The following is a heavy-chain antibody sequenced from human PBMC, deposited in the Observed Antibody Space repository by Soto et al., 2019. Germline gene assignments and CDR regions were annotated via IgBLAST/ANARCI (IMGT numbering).Heavy chain of an antibody. CDR3: ARVFSSGSGWMYYFDF. J-gene: IGHJ4*02. CDR1: SDSIAGENW. D-gene: IGHD6-19*01. V-gene: IGHV4-4*02. CDR2: VFHTGGT. Sequence: QVQLQESGPGLVKPSETLSLTCTVSSDSIAGENWWSWVRQPPGLGLEWIGEVFHTGGTNYNPSLKGRVTMEVDKSKNPCSLKLLSATAADTAVYYCARVFSSGSGWMYYFDFWGQGTLVSVSS.